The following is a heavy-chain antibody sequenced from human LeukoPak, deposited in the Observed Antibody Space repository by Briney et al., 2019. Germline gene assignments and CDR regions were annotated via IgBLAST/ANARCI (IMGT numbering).Heavy chain of an antibody. J-gene: IGHJ6*02. CDR3: ASTIGGNGPYYYYGMDV. V-gene: IGHV4-59*08. Sequence: PSETLSLTCTVSGGSISSYYWSWIRQPPGKGLEWIGYIYYSGSTNYNTSLKSRVTISVDTSKNQFSLKLSSVTAADTAVYYCASTIGGNGPYYYYGMDVWGQGTTVTVSS. CDR2: IYYSGST. CDR1: GGSISSYY. D-gene: IGHD4-23*01.